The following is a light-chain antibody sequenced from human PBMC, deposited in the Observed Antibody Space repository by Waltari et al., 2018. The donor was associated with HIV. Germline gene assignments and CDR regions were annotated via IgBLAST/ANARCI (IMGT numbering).Light chain of an antibody. Sequence: SVLTQPPSVSGAPGQSVSISRSGNASDIGAVLDVHWYRPSQGTAPKLVLFGDTVRPSGITDRFSGSRSLNSVSLDISGLRAEDAGDYYCQSYDISLTGLWVFGGGTKLTVL. CDR1: ASDIGAVLD. CDR2: GDT. V-gene: IGLV1-40*01. J-gene: IGLJ3*02. CDR3: QSYDISLTGLWV.